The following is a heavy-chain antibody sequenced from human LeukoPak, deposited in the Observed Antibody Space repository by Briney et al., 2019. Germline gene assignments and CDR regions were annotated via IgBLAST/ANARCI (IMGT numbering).Heavy chain of an antibody. D-gene: IGHD3-10*01. CDR1: RFTFDDYT. Sequence: GGSLRLSCAASRFTFDDYTMHWVRPAPGKGLEWVSLNSLDGGRTSYADSVRGRFTISRANNRNSLYLQMNSLRNEDTALYYCARAADGSGSPPDYWGQGTLVTVSS. CDR3: ARAADGSGSPPDY. CDR2: NSLDGGRT. V-gene: IGHV3-43*01. J-gene: IGHJ4*02.